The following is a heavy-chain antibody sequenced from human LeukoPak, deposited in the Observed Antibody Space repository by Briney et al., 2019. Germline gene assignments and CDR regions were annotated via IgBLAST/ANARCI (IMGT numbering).Heavy chain of an antibody. V-gene: IGHV2-5*02. CDR1: GFSLSTSGVG. J-gene: IGHJ5*02. Sequence: EAGPTLVKPTQTLTLTCTFSGFSLSTSGVGVGWIRHPPGKALEWLALIYWDDDKRYSPSLKSRLTITNDASKNQVVLTMTNMDHVDTATYYCAHSTLGGYFDWPQHVWFDPWGQGNLVTVSS. D-gene: IGHD3-9*01. CDR2: IYWDDDK. CDR3: AHSTLGGYFDWPQHVWFDP.